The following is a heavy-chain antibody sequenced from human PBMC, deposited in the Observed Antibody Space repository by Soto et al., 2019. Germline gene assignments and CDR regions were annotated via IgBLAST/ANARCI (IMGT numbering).Heavy chain of an antibody. CDR3: ARANGREGWFDP. Sequence: EVQLVESGGGLIKPGGSLRLSCAASGFTVSSNYMSWVRQAPGKGLEWVSVIYSGGSTSYAASVKGRFPISRDNSKNTVYLQLNSLRAEDTAVYYCARANGREGWFDPWGQGTLVTVSS. V-gene: IGHV3-53*01. CDR1: GFTVSSNY. CDR2: IYSGGST. J-gene: IGHJ5*02.